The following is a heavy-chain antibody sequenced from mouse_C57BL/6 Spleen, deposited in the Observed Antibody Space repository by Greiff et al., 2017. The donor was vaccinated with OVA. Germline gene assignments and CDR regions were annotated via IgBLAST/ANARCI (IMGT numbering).Heavy chain of an antibody. CDR1: GFSLTSYG. CDR3: ASSLGGLFAY. D-gene: IGHD4-1*01. CDR2: IGSGGST. V-gene: IGHV2-2*01. Sequence: VQLQQSGPGLVQPSQSLSITCTVSGFSLTSYGVHWVRQSPGKGLEWLGVIGSGGSTDYNAAFISRLSISKDNSKSQVFFKMNSLQADYTDIYYCASSLGGLFAYWGQGTLVTVSA. J-gene: IGHJ3*01.